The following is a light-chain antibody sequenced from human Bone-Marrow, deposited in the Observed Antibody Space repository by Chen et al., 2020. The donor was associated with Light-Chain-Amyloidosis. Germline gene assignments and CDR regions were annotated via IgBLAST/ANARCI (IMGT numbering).Light chain of an antibody. V-gene: IGLV3-25*03. CDR2: RDT. J-gene: IGLJ2*01. CDR1: DLPTKY. CDR3: QSADSSGTYEVI. Sequence: SYELTQPPSVSVSPGQTARITCSGDDLPTKYAYWYQQKPGQAPVLVIHRDTERPSGISERFSGCSSGTTATLTISGVQAEDEADYRCQSADSSGTYEVIFGGGTKLTV.